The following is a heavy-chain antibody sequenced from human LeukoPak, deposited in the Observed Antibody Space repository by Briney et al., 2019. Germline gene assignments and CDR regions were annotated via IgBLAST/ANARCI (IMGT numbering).Heavy chain of an antibody. Sequence: SETLSPTCAVSGGSISSSNWWSWVRQPPGKGLEWIGEIYHSGSTNYNPSLKSRVTISVDKSKNQFSLKLSSVTAADTAVYYCARSSGYSYGHFDYRGQGTLVTVSS. D-gene: IGHD5-18*01. CDR1: GGSISSSNW. V-gene: IGHV4-4*02. CDR2: IYHSGST. CDR3: ARSSGYSYGHFDY. J-gene: IGHJ4*02.